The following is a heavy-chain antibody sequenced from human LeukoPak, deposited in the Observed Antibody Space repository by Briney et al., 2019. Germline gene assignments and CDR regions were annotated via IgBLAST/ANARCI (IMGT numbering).Heavy chain of an antibody. CDR3: ARARVLGGGENFDY. CDR2: ISSRTGTI. J-gene: IGHJ4*02. D-gene: IGHD1-26*01. CDR1: GFDFSRIT. Sequence: PGGSLRLSCAASGFDFSRITMNWVRQAPGKGLGWISYISSRTGTIYYADSVKGRFTVSRDDAKNSLYLQMNSLRAEDTAVYYCARARVLGGGENFDYWGQGTLVTVSS. V-gene: IGHV3-48*04.